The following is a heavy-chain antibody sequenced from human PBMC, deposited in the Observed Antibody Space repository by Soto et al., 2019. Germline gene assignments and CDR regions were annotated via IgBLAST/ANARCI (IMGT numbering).Heavy chain of an antibody. V-gene: IGHV3-23*01. D-gene: IGHD6-13*01. Sequence: GGSLRLSCAASEFTFSSYAMSWVRQAPGKGLEWVSSISDNGGTTYYADSVKGRFTISRDNSKNTLYLQMNSLRAEDTAVYYCARGNQQQLLIDYWGQGTLVTVSS. CDR1: EFTFSSYA. CDR2: ISDNGGTT. CDR3: ARGNQQQLLIDY. J-gene: IGHJ4*02.